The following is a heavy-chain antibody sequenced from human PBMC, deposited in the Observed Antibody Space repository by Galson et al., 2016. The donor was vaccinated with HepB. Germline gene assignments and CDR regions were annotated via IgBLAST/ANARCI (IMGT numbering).Heavy chain of an antibody. J-gene: IGHJ4*02. CDR3: AKESPRSNCGGDCAIFDY. Sequence: ETLSLTCAVSGGSVNNSHWWSWVRQPPGKGLEWIGEIYHSENTKYNPSLKSRVTISLDRSKNQFSLRLNSVTAADTAVYYCAKESPRSNCGGDCAIFDYWGQGTLVTVSS. D-gene: IGHD2-21*02. V-gene: IGHV4-4*02. CDR1: GGSVNNSHW. CDR2: IYHSENT.